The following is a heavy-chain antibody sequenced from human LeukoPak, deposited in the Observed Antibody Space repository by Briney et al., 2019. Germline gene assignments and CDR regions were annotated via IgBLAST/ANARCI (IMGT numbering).Heavy chain of an antibody. J-gene: IGHJ4*02. D-gene: IGHD3-22*01. V-gene: IGHV1-2*02. Sequence: ASVKVSCKASGYTFTGYYMHWVRQAPGQGLEWMGWINPNSGGTNYAQKFQGRVTMTRDTSISTAYMELSRLRSDDTAVYYCARDPTNYYGSSGYYPDWGQGTLVTVSS. CDR2: INPNSGGT. CDR1: GYTFTGYY. CDR3: ARDPTNYYGSSGYYPD.